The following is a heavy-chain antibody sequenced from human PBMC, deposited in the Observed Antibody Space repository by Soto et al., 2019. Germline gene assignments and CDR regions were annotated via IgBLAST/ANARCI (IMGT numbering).Heavy chain of an antibody. J-gene: IGHJ5*02. Sequence: SVKVSCKASGGTCSSYAISWVRQAPGQGLEWMGGIIPIFGTANYAQKFQGRVTITADESTSTAYMELSNLRSEDTAVYYCARTVNCSGGSCYSTLNWFDPWGQGTLVTVSS. CDR3: ARTVNCSGGSCYSTLNWFDP. CDR2: IIPIFGTA. CDR1: GGTCSSYA. V-gene: IGHV1-69*13. D-gene: IGHD2-15*01.